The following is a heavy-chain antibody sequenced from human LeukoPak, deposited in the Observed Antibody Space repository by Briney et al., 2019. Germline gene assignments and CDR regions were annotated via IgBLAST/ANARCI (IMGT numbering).Heavy chain of an antibody. Sequence: ASVKVSCTASGYTFTSYGISWVRQAPGQGREWMGWLIAYNGNTNYAQKLQGRVTMTTDTSTSTAYMELRSLRSDDTAVYYCARAPMVRGVAHYNWFDPWGQGTLVTVSS. D-gene: IGHD3-10*01. V-gene: IGHV1-18*04. CDR1: GYTFTSYG. CDR3: ARAPMVRGVAHYNWFDP. CDR2: LIAYNGNT. J-gene: IGHJ5*02.